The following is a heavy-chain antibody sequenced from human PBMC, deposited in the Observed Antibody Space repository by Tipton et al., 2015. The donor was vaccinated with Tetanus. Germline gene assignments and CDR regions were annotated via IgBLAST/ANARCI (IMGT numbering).Heavy chain of an antibody. Sequence: GLVKPSQTLSVTCTVSGGSINSGGYYWSWLRQHPGKGLEWIGYIYYTGNTYYNPSLKSRVTISVDTSNNQFSLRLSSVTAADTAVYYCARDHGITWGGMGYYYGMDVWGQGTTVTVSS. CDR2: IYYTGNT. CDR1: GGSINSGGYY. J-gene: IGHJ6*02. V-gene: IGHV4-31*03. CDR3: ARDHGITWGGMGYYYGMDV. D-gene: IGHD3-16*01.